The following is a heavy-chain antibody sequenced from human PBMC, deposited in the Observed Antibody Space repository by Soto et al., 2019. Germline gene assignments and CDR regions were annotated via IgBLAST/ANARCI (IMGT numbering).Heavy chain of an antibody. CDR2: SSATGAGT. J-gene: IGHJ4*02. CDR3: AKDRRAGGNYGFYSDF. V-gene: IGHV3-23*01. CDR1: GFTFSGYG. D-gene: IGHD1-7*01. Sequence: GGSLRLSCAASGFTFSGYGMTWVRQAPGKGREWVSFSSATGAGTYYADSVKGRFTISRDNSKNTLYLQMTSLRADDTAVYYCAKDRRAGGNYGFYSDFWGQGALVTVSS.